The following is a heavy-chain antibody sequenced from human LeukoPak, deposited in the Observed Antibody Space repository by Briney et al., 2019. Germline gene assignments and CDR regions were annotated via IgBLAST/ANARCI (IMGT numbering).Heavy chain of an antibody. J-gene: IGHJ4*02. CDR2: IYYSGST. CDR3: ARESPGVYSSGANDY. Sequence: ASETLSLTCTVSGGSISSSSYYWGWIRQPPGKGLEWIGSIYYSGSTYYNPSLKSRVTISVDTSKNQFSLKLSSVTAADTAVYYCARESPGVYSSGANDYWGQGTLVTVSS. CDR1: GGSISSSSYY. V-gene: IGHV4-39*07. D-gene: IGHD6-25*01.